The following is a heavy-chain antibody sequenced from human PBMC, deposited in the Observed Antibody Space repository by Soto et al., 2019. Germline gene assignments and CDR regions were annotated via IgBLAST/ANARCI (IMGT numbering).Heavy chain of an antibody. CDR1: GYTFSTYG. J-gene: IGHJ5*02. V-gene: IGHV1-18*01. CDR2: IGADNGDT. Sequence: QVQLVQSGAEVKKPGASVKVSCKASGYTFSTYGFSWVRQAPGQGLEWMGWIGADNGDTNYAQNFQGRVTMTTDTSTTTTDMELGSLASDDPAGYFCARAWKGAEGFEPWGQGTLVTASS. D-gene: IGHD1-1*01. CDR3: ARAWKGAEGFEP.